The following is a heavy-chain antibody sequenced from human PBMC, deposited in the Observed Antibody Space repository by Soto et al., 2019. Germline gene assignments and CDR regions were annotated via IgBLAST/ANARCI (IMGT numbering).Heavy chain of an antibody. CDR2: ISSDSRTI. Sequence: GGSLRLSCVASGFSLSDYAVNWVRQAPGKGLEWVSFISSDSRTIYYADTVEGRFTVSRDNARNSVSLQMDSLRDEDEAVYYCARIKLVEWFFINVDVYDMDVWGQGTPVTVSS. V-gene: IGHV3-48*02. CDR3: ARIKLVEWFFINVDVYDMDV. J-gene: IGHJ6*02. D-gene: IGHD3-3*01. CDR1: GFSLSDYA.